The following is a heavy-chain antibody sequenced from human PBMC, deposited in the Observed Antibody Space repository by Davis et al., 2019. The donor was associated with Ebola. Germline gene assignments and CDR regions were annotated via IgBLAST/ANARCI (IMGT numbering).Heavy chain of an antibody. J-gene: IGHJ4*02. CDR3: ARAPYSGSFYPGRFFDY. CDR2: IYSSGST. D-gene: IGHD1-26*01. CDR1: GGSISGNY. V-gene: IGHV4-59*01. Sequence: PSETLSLTCTVSGGSISGNYWSWIRQPPGKRLEWIGYIYSSGSTDYNPSLERRVTISGDTSNNQFSLKLTSVTAADTAVYYCARAPYSGSFYPGRFFDYWGQGTLVTVSS.